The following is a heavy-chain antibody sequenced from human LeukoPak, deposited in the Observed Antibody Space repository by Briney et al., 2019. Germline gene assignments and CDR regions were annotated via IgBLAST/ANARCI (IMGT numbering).Heavy chain of an antibody. CDR2: IYYSGST. CDR3: ARQRRPGYSYGPFDY. Sequence: SETLSLTRTVSGGSISSYYWSWIRQPPGKGLEWIGYIYYSGSTNYNPSLKSRVTISVDTSKNQFSLKLSSVTAADTAVYYCARQRRPGYSYGPFDYWGQGTLVTVSS. J-gene: IGHJ4*02. V-gene: IGHV4-59*08. CDR1: GGSISSYY. D-gene: IGHD5-18*01.